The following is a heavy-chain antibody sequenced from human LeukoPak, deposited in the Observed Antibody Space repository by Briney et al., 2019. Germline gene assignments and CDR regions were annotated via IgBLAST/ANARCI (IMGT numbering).Heavy chain of an antibody. V-gene: IGHV6-1*01. CDR1: GDSVSSNSAA. D-gene: IGHD2-2*01. CDR3: ARDRAVPAAIPGYYYYYGMDV. J-gene: IGHJ6*02. CDR2: TYYRSKWYN. Sequence: SQTLSLTCAISGDSVSSNSAAWNWIRQSPSRGLEWLGRTYYRSKWYNDYAVSVKSRITINPDTSKNQFSLQLNSVTPEDTAVYYCARDRAVPAAIPGYYYYYGMDVWGQGTTVTVSS.